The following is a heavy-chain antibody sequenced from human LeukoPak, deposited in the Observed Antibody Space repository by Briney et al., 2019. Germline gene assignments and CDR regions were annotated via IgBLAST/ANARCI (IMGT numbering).Heavy chain of an antibody. D-gene: IGHD5-18*01. CDR2: LSSSSSYR. Sequence: PGGSLRLSCAASGLTPNTYNMNWVRQAPGKGLEWVSYLSSSSSYRYYADSVKGRFTISRDNAKNSVYLQMNSLRVEDTAVYYCARDRLTYTSMDLGYFQHWGQGTLVTVSS. V-gene: IGHV3-21*01. CDR1: GLTPNTYN. J-gene: IGHJ1*01. CDR3: ARDRLTYTSMDLGYFQH.